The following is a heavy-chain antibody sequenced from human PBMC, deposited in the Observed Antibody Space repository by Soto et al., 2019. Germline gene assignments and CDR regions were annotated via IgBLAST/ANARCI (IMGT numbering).Heavy chain of an antibody. V-gene: IGHV3-23*01. CDR3: AKKEWPRDY. Sequence: PGGSLRLSCAASGFTFSGYAMSWVRQAPGKGLEWVSAISGSGGSTYYADSVKGRFTISRXXXXNXLYLQMNSLRAEDTAVYYCAKKEWPRDYWGQGTLVTVSS. CDR1: GFTFSGYA. J-gene: IGHJ4*02. D-gene: IGHD3-3*01. CDR2: ISGSGGST.